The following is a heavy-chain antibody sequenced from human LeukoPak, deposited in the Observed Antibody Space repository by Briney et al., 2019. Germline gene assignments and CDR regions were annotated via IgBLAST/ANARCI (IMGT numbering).Heavy chain of an antibody. V-gene: IGHV1-46*01. Sequence: ASVKVSCKAFGYTFTSNYMHWVRQAPGQGPEWMGVISPSGGSTTYAQKFQGRVTMTRDTSTSTVYMELSSLRSEDTAVYYCARDQITMVRGVMSCWGQGTLVTVSS. D-gene: IGHD3-10*01. J-gene: IGHJ4*02. CDR2: ISPSGGST. CDR1: GYTFTSNY. CDR3: ARDQITMVRGVMSC.